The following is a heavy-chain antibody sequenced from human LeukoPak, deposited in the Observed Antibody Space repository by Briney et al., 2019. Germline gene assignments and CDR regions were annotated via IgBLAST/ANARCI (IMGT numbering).Heavy chain of an antibody. CDR3: TSAIAAASFDY. J-gene: IGHJ4*02. Sequence: PGGSLRLSCAASGFTFSSYWMSWVRQASGKGLEWVGRIRSKANSYATAYAASVKGRFTISRDDSKNTAYLQMNSLKTEDTAVYYCTSAIAAASFDYWGQGTLVTVSS. V-gene: IGHV3-73*01. CDR1: GFTFSSYW. D-gene: IGHD6-13*01. CDR2: IRSKANSYAT.